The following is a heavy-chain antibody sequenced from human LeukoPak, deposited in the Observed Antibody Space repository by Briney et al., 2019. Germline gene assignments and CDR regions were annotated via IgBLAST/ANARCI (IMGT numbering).Heavy chain of an antibody. V-gene: IGHV3-48*01. CDR2: ISSSSSTI. CDR3: ARERESLRFLEWSDAFDI. J-gene: IGHJ3*02. Sequence: GGSLRLSCAASGFTFSSYSMNWVRQAPGKGLEWVSYISSSSSTIYYADSVKGRFTISRDNAKNSLYLQMNSLRAEDTAVYYCARERESLRFLEWSDAFDIWGQGTMVTVSS. D-gene: IGHD3-3*01. CDR1: GFTFSSYS.